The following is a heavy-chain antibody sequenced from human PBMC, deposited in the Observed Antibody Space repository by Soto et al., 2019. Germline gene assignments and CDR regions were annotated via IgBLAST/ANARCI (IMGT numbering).Heavy chain of an antibody. D-gene: IGHD3-10*01. Sequence: QVQLVESGGGVVQPGKSLRLSCAGSGFTFSSYGMDWVRQAPGKGLEWVAVISYDGSNKYYADSVKGRFTISRDNSKNTLYLKMSSLRADDPAVYYCAKDRMGAGVRGYFDYWGQGTLVTVSS. CDR3: AKDRMGAGVRGYFDY. V-gene: IGHV3-30*18. CDR2: ISYDGSNK. CDR1: GFTFSSYG. J-gene: IGHJ4*02.